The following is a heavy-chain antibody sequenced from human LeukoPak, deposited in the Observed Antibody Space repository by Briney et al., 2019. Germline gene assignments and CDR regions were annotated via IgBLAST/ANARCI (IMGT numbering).Heavy chain of an antibody. D-gene: IGHD5-12*01. CDR2: IYGGGGVI. V-gene: IGHV3-23*03. Sequence: PGGSLRLSCAASGFSLSGFGMYWVRQAPRKGLEWVAGIYGGGGVIKYADSVKGRFTISRDNSENTLYLQMHSLRVEDTAIYYCAKDRVPDSGYDIDYWGQGTLVTVSS. J-gene: IGHJ4*02. CDR1: GFSLSGFG. CDR3: AKDRVPDSGYDIDY.